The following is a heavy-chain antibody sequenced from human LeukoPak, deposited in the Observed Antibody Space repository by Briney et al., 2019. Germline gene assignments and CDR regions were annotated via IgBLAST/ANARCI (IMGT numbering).Heavy chain of an antibody. V-gene: IGHV4-4*07. CDR1: GGSFGDYH. J-gene: IGHJ4*02. CDR3: ARDHSGFFDY. CDR2: IYTSGST. Sequence: SETLSLTCALSGGSFGDYHWSWIRQPAGKGLEWIGRIYTSGSTNYNPSLKSRVTISVDTSKNQFSLKLSSVTAADTAVYYCARDHSGFFDYWGQGTLVTVSS. D-gene: IGHD5-12*01.